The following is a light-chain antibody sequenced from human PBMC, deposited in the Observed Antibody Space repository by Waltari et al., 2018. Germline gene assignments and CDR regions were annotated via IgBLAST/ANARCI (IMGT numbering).Light chain of an antibody. J-gene: IGLJ1*01. CDR2: DVS. V-gene: IGLV2-14*03. CDR3: GSYTSSTTLA. CDR1: SSDVGGYDY. Sequence: QSALTQPASVSGSPGQSITISCTGTSSDVGGYDYVSWYQQHPGKAPKLMLYDVSNRPLEGCHRFSGSKSGNTASLTISGLQADDEAEYYCGSYTSSTTLAFGTGTKVTVL.